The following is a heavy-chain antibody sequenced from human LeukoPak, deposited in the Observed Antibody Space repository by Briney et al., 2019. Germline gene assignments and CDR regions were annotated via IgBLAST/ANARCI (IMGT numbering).Heavy chain of an antibody. CDR2: IGTAGDP. CDR3: AKRSRADSYYFDY. CDR1: GFTFSSYD. Sequence: PGGSLRLSCAASGFTFSSYDMHWVRQATGKGLEWVSAIGTAGDPYYPGSVKGRFTISRENAKNSLYLQMNSLRVEDTAVYYCAKRSRADSYYFDYWGQGTLVTVSS. D-gene: IGHD2-21*01. V-gene: IGHV3-13*05. J-gene: IGHJ4*02.